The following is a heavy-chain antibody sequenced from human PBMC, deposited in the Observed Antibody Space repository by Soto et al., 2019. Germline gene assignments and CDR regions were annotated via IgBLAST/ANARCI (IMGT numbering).Heavy chain of an antibody. Sequence: ASVKVSCKASGYTFTSYGISWVRQAPGQGLEWMGWISAYNGNTNYAQKLQGRVTMTTDTSTSTAYMELRSLRSDDTAVYYCARRVAAAGTGYWFDPWGQGTLVTVSS. CDR3: ARRVAAAGTGYWFDP. CDR2: ISAYNGNT. D-gene: IGHD6-13*01. CDR1: GYTFTSYG. V-gene: IGHV1-18*01. J-gene: IGHJ5*02.